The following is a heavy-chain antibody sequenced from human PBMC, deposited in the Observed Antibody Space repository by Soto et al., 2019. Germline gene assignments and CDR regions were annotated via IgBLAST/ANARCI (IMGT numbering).Heavy chain of an antibody. J-gene: IGHJ5*02. Sequence: GASVKVSCKASGCTFSSYAISWVRQAPGQGLEWMGGIIPIFGTANYAQKFQGRVTITADESTSTAYMELSSLRSEDTAVYYCAGVSSSSWYWFDPWGQGTLVTVSS. CDR3: AGVSSSSWYWFDP. D-gene: IGHD6-13*01. V-gene: IGHV1-69*13. CDR1: GCTFSSYA. CDR2: IIPIFGTA.